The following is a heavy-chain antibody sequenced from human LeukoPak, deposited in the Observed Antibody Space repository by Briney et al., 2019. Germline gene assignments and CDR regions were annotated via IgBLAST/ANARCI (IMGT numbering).Heavy chain of an antibody. CDR3: ARLGYSYGYDWFDP. D-gene: IGHD5-18*01. CDR2: INPSGGST. CDR1: GYSFTSYY. J-gene: IGHJ5*02. V-gene: IGHV1-46*01. Sequence: ASVKVSCKASGYSFTSYYMHWVRQAPGQGLERMGIINPSGGSTGYAQKFQGRVTMTRDTSTSTVYMELSSLRSEDTAVYYCARLGYSYGYDWFDPWGQGTLVTVSS.